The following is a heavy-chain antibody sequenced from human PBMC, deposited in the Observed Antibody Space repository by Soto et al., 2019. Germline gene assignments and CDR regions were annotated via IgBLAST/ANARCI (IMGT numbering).Heavy chain of an antibody. Sequence: QVQLVESGGGVVQPGRSLRLSCAASGFTFSSYAMHWVRQAPGKGLEWVAVISYDGSNKYYADSVKGRFTISRDNSKNTLYLQMNSLRAEDTAVYYSARDLVPGYYYYYGMDVWGQGTTVTVSS. V-gene: IGHV3-30-3*01. J-gene: IGHJ6*02. CDR1: GFTFSSYA. CDR3: ARDLVPGYYYYYGMDV. CDR2: ISYDGSNK. D-gene: IGHD1-26*01.